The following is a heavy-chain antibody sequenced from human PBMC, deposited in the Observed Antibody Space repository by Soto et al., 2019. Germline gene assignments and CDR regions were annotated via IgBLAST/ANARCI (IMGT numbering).Heavy chain of an antibody. J-gene: IGHJ5*02. CDR3: ARGVLMVYAIKWFDP. CDR1: GYTFTSYG. CDR2: ISAYNGNT. D-gene: IGHD2-8*01. V-gene: IGHV1-18*01. Sequence: SSGKVSWKAFGYTFTSYGISWVRQAPGQGLEWMGWISAYNGNTNYAQKLQGRVTMTTDTSTSTAYMELRSLRSDDTAVYYCARGVLMVYAIKWFDPWGQGTLVNVYS.